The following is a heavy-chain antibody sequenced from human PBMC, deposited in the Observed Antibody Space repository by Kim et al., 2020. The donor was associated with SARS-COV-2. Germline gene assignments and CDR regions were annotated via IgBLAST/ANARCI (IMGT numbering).Heavy chain of an antibody. V-gene: IGHV3-23*01. CDR1: GFTFSSYV. D-gene: IGHD6-19*01. CDR2: INDNGRST. CDR3: VRPPRGTLAGAA. Sequence: GGSLRLSCAASGFTFSSYVISWVRQAPGKGLEWVSSINDNGRSTYYADSVKGRFTVSRDNSKNTLYLQMNSLRAEDTAVYFCVRPPRGTLAGAAWGQGTLVTVSS. J-gene: IGHJ5*02.